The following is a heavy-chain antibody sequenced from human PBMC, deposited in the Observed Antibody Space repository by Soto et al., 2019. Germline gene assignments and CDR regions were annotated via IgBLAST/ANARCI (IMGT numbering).Heavy chain of an antibody. CDR1: GGTFSSHG. Sequence: GASVKVSCKASGGTFSSHGIAWVRQVPGQGLEWMGGIMPTFGSATYAPKFQGRVTISADRSTSTAYMELSSLRAEDTAVYYCARDTVTTKYYFDYWGQGTLVTVSS. CDR2: IMPTFGSA. D-gene: IGHD4-17*01. V-gene: IGHV1-69*06. CDR3: ARDTVTTKYYFDY. J-gene: IGHJ4*02.